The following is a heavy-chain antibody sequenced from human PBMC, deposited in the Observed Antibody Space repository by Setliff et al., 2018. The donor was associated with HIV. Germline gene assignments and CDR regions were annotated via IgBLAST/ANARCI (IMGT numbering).Heavy chain of an antibody. D-gene: IGHD5-18*01. CDR1: GYTFSSYG. CDR3: ARTLPQYTNLFDY. CDR2: IVPILNTG. V-gene: IGHV1-69*05. J-gene: IGHJ4*02. Sequence: GASVKVSCKAPGYTFSSYGISWVRQAPGQGLEWMGGIVPILNTGNYAPKFQGRVTITRDASASTAYMELSSLRSQEMAVYYCARTLPQYTNLFDYWGQGTLVTVSS.